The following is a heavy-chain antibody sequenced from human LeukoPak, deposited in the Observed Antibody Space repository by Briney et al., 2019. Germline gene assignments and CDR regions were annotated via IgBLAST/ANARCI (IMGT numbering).Heavy chain of an antibody. CDR2: IYYSGST. Sequence: SETLSLTCTVSGGSISGYYWSWTRQPPGKGLEWIGYIYYSGSTNYNPSLKSRVTISVDTSNNQFSLKLSSVTAADTAVFYCARGRVGTYYEDYWGQGILVTVSS. V-gene: IGHV4-59*01. CDR3: ARGRVGTYYEDY. D-gene: IGHD1-26*01. CDR1: GGSISGYY. J-gene: IGHJ4*02.